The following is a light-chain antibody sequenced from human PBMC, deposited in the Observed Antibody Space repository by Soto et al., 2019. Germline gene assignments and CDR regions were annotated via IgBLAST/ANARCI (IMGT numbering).Light chain of an antibody. V-gene: IGKV3-20*01. CDR1: QSVASSY. Sequence: EIVLTQSPGTLSLSPGERATLSCRASQSVASSYLVWYQQKPGQAPRLLIYGASSRATGIPDRFSGSGSGTDFTLTISRLELEDFALYYWQQHVSSPPELTFGGGTKVEIK. CDR3: QQHVSSPPELT. CDR2: GAS. J-gene: IGKJ4*01.